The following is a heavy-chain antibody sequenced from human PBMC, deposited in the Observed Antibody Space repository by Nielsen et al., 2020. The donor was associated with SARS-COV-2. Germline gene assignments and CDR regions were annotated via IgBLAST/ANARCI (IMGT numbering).Heavy chain of an antibody. CDR2: IIPIFGTA. CDR3: GYGSGWYEGYYYGMDV. V-gene: IGHV1-69*13. Sequence: SVKVSCKASGGTFSSYAISWVRQAPGQGLEWMGGIIPIFGTANYAQKFQGRVTITADESTSTAYMELSSLRSEDTAVYYCGYGSGWYEGYYYGMDVWGQGTMVTVSS. CDR1: GGTFSSYA. J-gene: IGHJ6*02. D-gene: IGHD6-19*01.